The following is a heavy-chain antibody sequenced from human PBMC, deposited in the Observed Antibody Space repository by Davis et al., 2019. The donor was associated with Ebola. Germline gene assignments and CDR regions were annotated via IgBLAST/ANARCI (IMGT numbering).Heavy chain of an antibody. CDR2: ISYDGSNK. V-gene: IGHV3-30-3*01. CDR1: GFTFSTYA. J-gene: IGHJ6*02. Sequence: GGSLRLSCVASGFTFSTYAMHWVRQAPGKGLEWVAVISYDGSNKYYADSVKGRFTISRDNSKNTLYLQMNSLRAEDPAVYYCASGVGAYYYYGMDVWGQGTTVTVSS. CDR3: ASGVGAYYYYGMDV. D-gene: IGHD1-26*01.